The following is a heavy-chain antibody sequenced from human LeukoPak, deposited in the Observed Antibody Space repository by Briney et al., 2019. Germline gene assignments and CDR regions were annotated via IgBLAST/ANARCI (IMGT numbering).Heavy chain of an antibody. CDR3: ARALAYCGGDCYTGYYFDY. J-gene: IGHJ4*02. CDR2: ISSSSSYI. V-gene: IGHV3-21*01. Sequence: GGSLRLSCAASGFTFSSYSMNWVRQAPGKGLEWVSSISSSSSYIYYADSVKGRFTISRDNAKNSLYLQMNSLRVEDTAVYYRARALAYCGGDCYTGYYFDYWGQGTLVTVSS. D-gene: IGHD2-21*01. CDR1: GFTFSSYS.